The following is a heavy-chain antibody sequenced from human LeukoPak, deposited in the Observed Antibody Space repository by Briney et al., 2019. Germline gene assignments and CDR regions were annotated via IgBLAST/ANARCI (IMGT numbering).Heavy chain of an antibody. J-gene: IGHJ4*02. CDR1: GYSITSGYN. D-gene: IGHD2-2*02. Sequence: SETLSLTCTVSGYSITSGYNWAWIRQPPGKVLEWVGSIYHSGSAYYNPSLRSRVTISVDTSKNQFSLKLSSVTAADTAVYYCVRYCSSTTCYTRAVDYWGQGTLVTVSS. V-gene: IGHV4-38-2*02. CDR3: VRYCSSTTCYTRAVDY. CDR2: IYHSGSA.